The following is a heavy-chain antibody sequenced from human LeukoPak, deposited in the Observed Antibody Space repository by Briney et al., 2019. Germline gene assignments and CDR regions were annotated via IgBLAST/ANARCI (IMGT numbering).Heavy chain of an antibody. CDR2: ISAYNGNT. J-gene: IGHJ4*02. CDR3: ARGQYDYDILTGYYYFDY. D-gene: IGHD3-9*01. CDR1: GYTFTSYG. Sequence: ASVKVSCKASGYTFTSYGISWVRQAPGQGLEWMGWISAYNGNTNYAQKLQGRVTMTTDTSTSTAYMELRSLRSDDTAVYYCARGQYDYDILTGYYYFDYWGQGTLVTVSS. V-gene: IGHV1-18*01.